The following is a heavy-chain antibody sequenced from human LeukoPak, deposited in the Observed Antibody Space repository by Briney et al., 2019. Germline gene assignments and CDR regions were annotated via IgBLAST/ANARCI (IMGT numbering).Heavy chain of an antibody. J-gene: IGHJ3*02. CDR1: GGSISSYY. CDR2: IYYSGST. Sequence: PSETLSLTCTVSGGSISSYYWSWIRQPPGKGLEWIGYIYYSGSTNYNPSLKSRVTISVDTSKNQFSLKLSSVTAADTAVYYCARANGYCSSTSCYKGDAFDIWGQGTMVTVSS. CDR3: ARANGYCSSTSCYKGDAFDI. D-gene: IGHD2-2*02. V-gene: IGHV4-59*01.